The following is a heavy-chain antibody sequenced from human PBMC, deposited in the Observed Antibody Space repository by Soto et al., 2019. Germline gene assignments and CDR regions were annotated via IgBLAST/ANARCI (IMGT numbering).Heavy chain of an antibody. Sequence: GGSLRLSCAASGFTFSTYGMHWVRQAPGKGLEWVAAMSYDGTKQYYVDSVKGRFTISRDNSRNTLFLQLNSLRDEDTAVYYCAKEYGSTWIDHWGPGTPFTVSS. D-gene: IGHD6-13*01. CDR3: AKEYGSTWIDH. CDR2: MSYDGTKQ. V-gene: IGHV3-30*18. CDR1: GFTFSTYG. J-gene: IGHJ4*02.